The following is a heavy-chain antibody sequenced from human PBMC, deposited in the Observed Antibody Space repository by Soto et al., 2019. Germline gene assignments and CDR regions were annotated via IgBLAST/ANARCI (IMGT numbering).Heavy chain of an antibody. V-gene: IGHV3-30*19. CDR2: TSYDGSNK. D-gene: IGHD3-16*01. CDR1: GFTFRSYV. CDR3: ARWGTTGGLDV. J-gene: IGHJ4*02. Sequence: QVHLVESGGGVVQPGASLRLSCVGSGFTFRSYVIHWVRQAPGKGLEWVALTSYDGSNKYYDDAVKGRFTISRDSSRNTVDLHMDSLRLEDTALYYCARWGTTGGLDVWGQGTLVSVSS.